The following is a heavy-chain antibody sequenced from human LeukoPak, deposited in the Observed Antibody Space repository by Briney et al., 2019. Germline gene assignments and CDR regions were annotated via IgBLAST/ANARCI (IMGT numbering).Heavy chain of an antibody. Sequence: PSETLSLTCTVSGCSISSYYWNWIRQPPGRGLEWIGNIRYGGSTYYNPSIKSLVTISVDTCKNQFSLKLSSVTAADTAVFYRARQIGGSAEIDYCGQGTLVTVSS. CDR2: IRYGGST. V-gene: IGHV4-39*01. CDR3: ARQIGGSAEIDY. D-gene: IGHD1-26*01. J-gene: IGHJ4*02. CDR1: GCSISSYY.